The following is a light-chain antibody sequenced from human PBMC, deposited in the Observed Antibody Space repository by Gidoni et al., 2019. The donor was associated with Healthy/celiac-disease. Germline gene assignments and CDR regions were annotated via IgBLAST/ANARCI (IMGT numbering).Light chain of an antibody. CDR3: QVWDSSSDHPGV. CDR2: YDS. J-gene: IGLJ3*02. CDR1: NIGSKS. Sequence: SPVLPQPPPVSVAPGKTARITCGGNNIGSKSVHWYQQKPGQAPVLVIYYDSDRPSGIPERFSGSNSGNTATLTISRVEAGDEADYYCQVWDSSSDHPGVFGGGTKLTVL. V-gene: IGLV3-21*04.